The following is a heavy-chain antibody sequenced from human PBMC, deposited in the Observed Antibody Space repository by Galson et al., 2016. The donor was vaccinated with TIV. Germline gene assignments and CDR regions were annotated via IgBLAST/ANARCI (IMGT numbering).Heavy chain of an antibody. J-gene: IGHJ4*02. V-gene: IGHV4-30-2*01. CDR2: RYHGGST. Sequence: LTCTVSGGSISSDGYSWSWIRQPPGKGLEWIGYRYHGGSTYCNPSLKSRVTISLDTSKNQISLMLSSVTTADTAVYFCARVTLHYYDSSGFSSYLDYWGQGTLVTVSS. D-gene: IGHD3-22*01. CDR1: GGSISSDGYS. CDR3: ARVTLHYYDSSGFSSYLDY.